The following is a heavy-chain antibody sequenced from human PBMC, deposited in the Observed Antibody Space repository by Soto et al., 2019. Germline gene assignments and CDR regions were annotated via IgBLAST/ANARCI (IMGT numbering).Heavy chain of an antibody. V-gene: IGHV4-39*01. CDR3: RIVVVVAANDY. CDR2: IYYSGST. D-gene: IGHD2-15*01. Sequence: QLQLQESGPGLVKPSETLSLTCTVSGGSISSSSYYWGWIRQPPGKGLEWIGSIYYSGSTYYNPSLXXXXXXSXXXSKNQFSLKLSSVTAADTAVYYCRIVVVVAANDYWGQGTLVTVSS. J-gene: IGHJ4*02. CDR1: GGSISSSSYY.